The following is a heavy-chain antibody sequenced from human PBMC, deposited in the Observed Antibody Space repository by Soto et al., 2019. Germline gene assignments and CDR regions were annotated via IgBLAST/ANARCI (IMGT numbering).Heavy chain of an antibody. Sequence: QVQLVQSGAEVKKAGASIRISCKAPGYTFSTSGMHSVRQAPGQGLEWVGWINGVNGNTKYSQKFQDRVTITRDSSASTAYMEVSGLTSEDTGVFYCARAPRLTQLSAWGQGTQVIVSS. CDR2: INGVNGNT. J-gene: IGHJ5*02. D-gene: IGHD1-1*01. CDR1: GYTFSTSG. V-gene: IGHV1-3*01. CDR3: ARAPRLTQLSA.